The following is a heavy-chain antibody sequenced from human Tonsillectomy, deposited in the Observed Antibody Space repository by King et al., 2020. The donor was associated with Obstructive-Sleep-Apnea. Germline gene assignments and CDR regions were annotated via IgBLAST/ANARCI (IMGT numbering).Heavy chain of an antibody. CDR3: ARAQRYYDVLTAYYKEGAFDI. J-gene: IGHJ3*02. V-gene: IGHV3-13*01. Sequence: VQSGGSLRLSCAASGFTFSSYDMHWVRQGTGKGLEWVSAIGTAGDTYYPGSVKGRFTISRENAKNSLYLQMNSLRAGDTAVYYCARAQRYYDVLTAYYKEGAFDIWGQGTMVTVSS. CDR1: GFTFSSYD. CDR2: IGTAGDT. D-gene: IGHD3-9*01.